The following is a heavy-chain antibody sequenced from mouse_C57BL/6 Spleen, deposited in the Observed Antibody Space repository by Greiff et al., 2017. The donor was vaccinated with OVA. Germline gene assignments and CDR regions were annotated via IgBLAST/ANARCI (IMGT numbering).Heavy chain of an antibody. Sequence: EVMLVESGGDLVKPGGSLKLSCAASGFTFSSYGMSWVRQTPDKRLAWVATISSGGSYTYYPDSVKGRFTISRDNAKNTLYLQMSSLKSEDTAMYYCARLFYYYGSSYYFDYWGQGTTLTVSS. V-gene: IGHV5-6*02. CDR2: ISSGGSYT. CDR1: GFTFSSYG. J-gene: IGHJ2*01. D-gene: IGHD1-1*01. CDR3: ARLFYYYGSSYYFDY.